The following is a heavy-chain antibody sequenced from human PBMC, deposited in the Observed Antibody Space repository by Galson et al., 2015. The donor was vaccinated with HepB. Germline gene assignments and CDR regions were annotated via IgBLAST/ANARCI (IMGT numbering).Heavy chain of an antibody. V-gene: IGHV7-4-1*02. CDR3: ARSSYYDSGSYYNAWFDP. CDR2: INTNTGNP. CDR1: GYTFSSYA. D-gene: IGHD3-10*01. J-gene: IGHJ5*02. Sequence: SVKVSCKASGYTFSSYALNWVRQAPGQGLEWMGWINTNTGNPTYAQGFTGRFIFSLDTSVSTAYLQINSLKAEDTAVYYCARSSYYDSGSYYNAWFDPWGQGTLVTVSS.